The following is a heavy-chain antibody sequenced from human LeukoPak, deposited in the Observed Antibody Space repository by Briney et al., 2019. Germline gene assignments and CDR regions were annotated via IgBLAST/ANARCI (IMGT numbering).Heavy chain of an antibody. Sequence: GASVKVSCKASGGTFSSYAISWVRQAPGQGLEWMGWISAYSGNTNYAQKVQGRVTMTTDTSTSTAYMELRSLRSDDTAVYYCAREETHHVYYGMDVWGQGTMVTVSS. V-gene: IGHV1-18*01. D-gene: IGHD1-14*01. J-gene: IGHJ6*02. CDR2: ISAYSGNT. CDR3: AREETHHVYYGMDV. CDR1: GGTFSSYA.